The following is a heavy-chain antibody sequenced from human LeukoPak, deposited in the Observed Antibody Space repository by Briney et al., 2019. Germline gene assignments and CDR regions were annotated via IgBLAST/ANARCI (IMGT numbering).Heavy chain of an antibody. Sequence: SSETLSLTCAVYGGSFSGYYWGWIRQPPGKGLEWIGEINHSGSTNYNPYLKSRVTISVDTSKNQFSLKLSSVTAADTAVYYCARGRAFPSGIAAAGKGDYWGQGTLVTVSS. D-gene: IGHD6-13*01. CDR1: GGSFSGYY. J-gene: IGHJ4*02. CDR2: INHSGST. CDR3: ARGRAFPSGIAAAGKGDY. V-gene: IGHV4-34*01.